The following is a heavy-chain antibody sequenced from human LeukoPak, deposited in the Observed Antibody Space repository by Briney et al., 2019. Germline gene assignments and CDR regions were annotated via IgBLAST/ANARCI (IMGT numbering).Heavy chain of an antibody. D-gene: IGHD3-22*01. CDR1: GFTFTSSA. CDR3: AADMGDSSGTGLGY. V-gene: IGHV1-58*02. CDR2: IVVGSGNT. Sequence: ASVKVSCKASGFTFTSSAMQWVRQARGQRLEWIGWIVVGSGNTNYAQKFQERVTITRDMSTSTAYMELSSLRSEDTAVYYCAADMGDSSGTGLGYWGQGTLVTVSS. J-gene: IGHJ4*02.